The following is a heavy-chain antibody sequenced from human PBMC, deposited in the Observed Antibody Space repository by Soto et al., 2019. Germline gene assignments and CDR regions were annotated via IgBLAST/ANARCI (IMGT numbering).Heavy chain of an antibody. CDR1: GFTFSAVY. CDR3: ARDRGAVTGHYFDY. V-gene: IGHV3-11*05. Sequence: QVQLEESGGGLVKPGGSLRLSCAASGFTFSAVYMSWIRQAPNTGLEDISYMSSSGTSANYADSVKGRFTISRDNAKNTLYLQMNSLRAEDTAVYYCARDRGAVTGHYFDYWGQGALVTVSS. CDR2: MSSSGTSA. J-gene: IGHJ4*02. D-gene: IGHD6-19*01.